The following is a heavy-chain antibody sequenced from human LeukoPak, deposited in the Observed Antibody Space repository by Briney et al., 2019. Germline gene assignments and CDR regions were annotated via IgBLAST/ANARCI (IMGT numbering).Heavy chain of an antibody. Sequence: PSETLSLTCTVSGVSISSGGYYWSWIRQHPGKGLEWVGYIYYSGSTYYNPSLKSRVTISVDTSKNQFSLKLSSVTAADTAVYYCARGYDFWSGPYYYYYYGMDVWGQGTTVTVSS. CDR2: IYYSGST. J-gene: IGHJ6*02. V-gene: IGHV4-31*03. CDR1: GVSISSGGYY. CDR3: ARGYDFWSGPYYYYYYGMDV. D-gene: IGHD3-3*01.